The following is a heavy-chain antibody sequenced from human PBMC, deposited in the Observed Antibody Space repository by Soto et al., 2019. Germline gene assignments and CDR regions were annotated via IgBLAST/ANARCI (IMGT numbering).Heavy chain of an antibody. CDR3: ARDLDGSGSYYTDY. CDR2: ISPYNGNT. J-gene: IGHJ4*02. Sequence: QVQLVQSGAEVKKPGASVKVSCTGSGYTFSIYGRNWVRQAPGQGLEWMGWISPYNGNTKYAQSLQGRVTMTTDTSTSTAYMELRSLRSDDTAVYYCARDLDGSGSYYTDYWGQGTLVAVSS. CDR1: GYTFSIYG. V-gene: IGHV1-18*01. D-gene: IGHD3-10*01.